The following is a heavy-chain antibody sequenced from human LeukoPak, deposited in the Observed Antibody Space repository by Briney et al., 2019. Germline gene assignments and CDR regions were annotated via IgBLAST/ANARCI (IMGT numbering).Heavy chain of an antibody. J-gene: IGHJ4*02. D-gene: IGHD4-17*01. CDR1: GFTFSSYE. CDR3: AREEGGDYKQ. Sequence: GSLRLSCAASGFTFSSYEMNWVRQAPGKGLEWVSYISSSGSTIYYADSVKGRFTISGDNAKNSLYLQMNSLRAEDTAVYYCAREEGGDYKQWGQGTLVTVSS. V-gene: IGHV3-48*03. CDR2: ISSSGSTI.